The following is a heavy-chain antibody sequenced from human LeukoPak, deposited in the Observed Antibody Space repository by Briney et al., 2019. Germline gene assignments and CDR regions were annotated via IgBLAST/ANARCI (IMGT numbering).Heavy chain of an antibody. Sequence: GGSLRHSCAASGFTFNDYGLSWVRQAPGKGLEWVSGINWNGGTAGYADSVRGRFTISRDNAKNSLYLQMNSLRAKDTAFYYCARNFGGGDRSGPFYWGQGTLVTVSS. CDR3: ARNFGGGDRSGPFY. J-gene: IGHJ4*02. D-gene: IGHD3-22*01. CDR2: INWNGGTA. V-gene: IGHV3-20*04. CDR1: GFTFNDYG.